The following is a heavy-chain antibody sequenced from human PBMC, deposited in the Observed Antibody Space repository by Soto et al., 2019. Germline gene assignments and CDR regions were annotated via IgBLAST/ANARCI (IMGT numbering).Heavy chain of an antibody. V-gene: IGHV3-33*01. CDR3: TRATFDV. J-gene: IGHJ6*02. CDR2: IWFDGIKE. CDR1: GFDFTTYA. Sequence: GSLRLSCAVTGFDFTTYAMHWVRQTPDKGLEWAAIIWFDGIKEFYAESVRGRFTISIDTSKNTVFLQMNNVRAEDTALYYCTRATFDVWGQGTTVTVSS.